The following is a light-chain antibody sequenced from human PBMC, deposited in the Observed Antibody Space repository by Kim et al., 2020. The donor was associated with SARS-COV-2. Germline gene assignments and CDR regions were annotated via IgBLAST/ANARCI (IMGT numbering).Light chain of an antibody. CDR3: QQYGSSPPLT. CDR2: GAS. Sequence: PGERTTLSCRASQSVSSSYLAWYQQKPGQAPRLLISGASSRATGIPDTFSGSGSGTDFTLTISRLEPEDFSVYYCQQYGSSPPLTFGGGTKVDIK. CDR1: QSVSSSY. V-gene: IGKV3-20*01. J-gene: IGKJ4*01.